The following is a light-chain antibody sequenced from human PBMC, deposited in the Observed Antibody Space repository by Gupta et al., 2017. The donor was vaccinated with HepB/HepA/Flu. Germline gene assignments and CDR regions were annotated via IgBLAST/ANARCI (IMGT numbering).Light chain of an antibody. CDR3: CSYAGSYTFVV. V-gene: IGLV2-11*01. J-gene: IGLJ2*01. Sequence: QSVLTQPRSVSGSPGQSVTISCTGTSSDVGAYNYVSWYQQHPGKAPKLMISDVSERPSGVPDRFSGSKSGNTASLTISGLQGEDEADYYCCSYAGSYTFVVFGGGTKLTVL. CDR1: SSDVGAYNY. CDR2: DVS.